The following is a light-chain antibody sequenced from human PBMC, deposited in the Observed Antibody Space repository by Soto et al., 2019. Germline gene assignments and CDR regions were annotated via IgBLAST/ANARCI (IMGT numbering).Light chain of an antibody. Sequence: DIVMTQSPDSLAVSLGERATINCKSSQSVLDISNNKNYLAWYQQKPRQPPKLLIYWASARESGVPDRFSGSGSGTDITLTTSSLQTEDVAVYYCQQYYRTPPTFGLGTKLEIK. CDR3: QQYYRTPPT. CDR1: QSVLDISNNKNY. J-gene: IGKJ2*01. V-gene: IGKV4-1*01. CDR2: WAS.